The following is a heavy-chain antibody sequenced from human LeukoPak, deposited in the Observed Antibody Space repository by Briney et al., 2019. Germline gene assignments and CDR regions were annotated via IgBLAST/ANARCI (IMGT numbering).Heavy chain of an antibody. V-gene: IGHV3-74*01. CDR3: ARGGWGYYHDSTDAFDI. CDR2: INSDGSST. CDR1: GFTFSSYW. D-gene: IGHD3-22*01. Sequence: GGSLRLSCAASGFTFSSYWMHWVRQAPGKGLVWVSRINSDGSSTSYADSVKGRFTISRDNAKNTLYLQMNSLRAEDTAVYYCARGGWGYYHDSTDAFDIWGQGTMVTVSS. J-gene: IGHJ3*02.